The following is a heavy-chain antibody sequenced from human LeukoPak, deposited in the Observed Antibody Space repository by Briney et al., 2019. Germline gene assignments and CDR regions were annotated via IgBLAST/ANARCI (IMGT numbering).Heavy chain of an antibody. CDR3: AKENRAEIDY. Sequence: PGGSLRLSCAASGFTFDSYSLDWVRQAPGKGLEWVASIDSSALYSYYSDSVKGRFTISRDYARNSLYLQMDTLSVEDTAVYYCAKENRAEIDYWGQGALVTVSS. J-gene: IGHJ4*02. V-gene: IGHV3-21*06. D-gene: IGHD3-10*01. CDR2: IDSSALYS. CDR1: GFTFDSYS.